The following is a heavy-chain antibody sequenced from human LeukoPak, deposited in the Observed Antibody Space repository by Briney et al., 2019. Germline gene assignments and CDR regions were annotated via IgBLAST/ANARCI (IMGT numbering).Heavy chain of an antibody. J-gene: IGHJ3*02. CDR3: AEHYGDYRSAFDI. V-gene: IGHV3-23*01. Sequence: GGSLRLSCAASGFAFSSYAMSWVCQAPGKGLEWVSTISGSGGTTYYADSMKGHFSISRDNSKNTLYLQMNSLRAEDTAVYYCAEHYGDYRSAFDIWGQGTMVTVSS. CDR2: ISGSGGTT. CDR1: GFAFSSYA. D-gene: IGHD4-17*01.